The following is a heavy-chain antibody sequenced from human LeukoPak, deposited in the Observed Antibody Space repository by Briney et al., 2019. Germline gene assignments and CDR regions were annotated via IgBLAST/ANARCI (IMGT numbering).Heavy chain of an antibody. CDR1: GFTFSDYY. Sequence: GGSLRLSCAAPGFTFSDYYINWIRQAPGKGLEWVSHISSSGRLMQYADSVKGRFTITRDNAQNFMSLQMNSLKPEDTAVYYCARDTNIGLDVWGRGTTSPSP. CDR2: ISSSGRLM. CDR3: ARDTNIGLDV. V-gene: IGHV3-11*01. J-gene: IGHJ6*02. D-gene: IGHD2/OR15-2a*01.